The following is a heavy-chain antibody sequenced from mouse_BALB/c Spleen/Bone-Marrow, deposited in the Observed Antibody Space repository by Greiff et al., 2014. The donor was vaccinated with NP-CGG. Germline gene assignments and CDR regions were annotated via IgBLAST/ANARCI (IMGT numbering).Heavy chain of an antibody. D-gene: IGHD3-1*01. J-gene: IGHJ3*01. CDR3: ARELGLRLAY. V-gene: IGHV1-9*01. CDR1: GYTFSSYW. Sequence: VKLVESGAELMKPGASVKISCKTSGYTFSSYWIERVKQRPGHGLEWIGEILPGSGSTNSNEKFKGKATFTADTSSNTAYMQLSSLTSEDSAVYYCARELGLRLAYWGQGTLVTVSA. CDR2: ILPGSGST.